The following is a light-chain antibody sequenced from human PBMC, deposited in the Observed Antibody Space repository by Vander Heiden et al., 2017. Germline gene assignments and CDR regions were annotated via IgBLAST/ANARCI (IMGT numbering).Light chain of an antibody. CDR2: AAS. J-gene: IGKJ1*01. CDR3: QQSDDTPRT. Sequence: DIQMTQSPSSLSASVGDRVTITCRATQSISDYLNWYQQKPEKVPKLLIYAASRLQSGVPSRFSGSGSGTHFTLTISSLQPDDFATYYCQQSDDTPRTFGQGTKVEIK. V-gene: IGKV1-39*01. CDR1: QSISDY.